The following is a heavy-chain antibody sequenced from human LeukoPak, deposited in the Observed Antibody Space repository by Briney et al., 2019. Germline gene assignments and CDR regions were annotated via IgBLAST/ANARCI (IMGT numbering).Heavy chain of an antibody. CDR3: ARGDEYGYYFDY. CDR2: IKQDGSEK. CDR1: GFIFTNYF. D-gene: IGHD2-2*01. Sequence: PGGSLRLSCAASGFIFTNYFMSWVRQAPGKGLEWVANIKQDGSEKYYVDSVKGRFTISRDNAKNSLYLQMNSLRAEDTAVYYCARGDEYGYYFDYWGQGTLVTVSS. J-gene: IGHJ4*02. V-gene: IGHV3-7*03.